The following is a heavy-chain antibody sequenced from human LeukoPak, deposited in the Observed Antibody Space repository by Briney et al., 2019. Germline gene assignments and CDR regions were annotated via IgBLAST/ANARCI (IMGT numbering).Heavy chain of an antibody. CDR1: GLPFSTYE. V-gene: IGHV3-48*03. CDR3: ARFGYSGWNLEN. CDR2: VSGSGGTI. Sequence: GGSLRLSCAASGLPFSTYEMNWVRQAPGKGLEWVSYVSGSGGTIHYADSVKGRFTISRDNGKNSLYLQMNSLRAEDTAVYYCARFGYSGWNLENWGQGTLVTVSS. D-gene: IGHD5-12*01. J-gene: IGHJ4*02.